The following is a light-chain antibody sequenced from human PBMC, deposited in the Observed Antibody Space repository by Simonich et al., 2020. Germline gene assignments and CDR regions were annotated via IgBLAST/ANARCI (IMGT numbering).Light chain of an antibody. Sequence: QSALTQPASVSGSPGQSITISCTGTSSDVGSYNLVSWYQQHPGKAPNLMIYEGSKRPSGVSNRFSGSKSGNTASLTISGLQAEDEADYYCCSYAGSSTPHYVFGTGTKVTVL. CDR1: SSDVGSYNL. J-gene: IGLJ1*01. CDR2: EGS. V-gene: IGLV2-23*01. CDR3: CSYAGSSTPHYV.